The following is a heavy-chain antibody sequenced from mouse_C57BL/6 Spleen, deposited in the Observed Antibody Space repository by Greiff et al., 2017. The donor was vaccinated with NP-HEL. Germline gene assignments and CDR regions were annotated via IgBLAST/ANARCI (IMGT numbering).Heavy chain of an antibody. V-gene: IGHV1-53*01. CDR3: ARVETAQAGVDY. CDR1: GYTFTSYW. CDR2: INPSNGGT. D-gene: IGHD3-2*02. J-gene: IGHJ2*01. Sequence: QVHVKQPGTELVKPGASVKLSCKASGYTFTSYWMHWVKQRPGQGLEWIGNINPSNGGTNYNEKFKSKATLTVDKSSSTAYMQLSSLTSEDSAVYYCARVETAQAGVDYWGQGTTLTVSS.